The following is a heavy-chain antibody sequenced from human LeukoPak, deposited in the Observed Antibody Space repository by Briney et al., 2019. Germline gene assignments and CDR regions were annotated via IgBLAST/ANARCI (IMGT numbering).Heavy chain of an antibody. D-gene: IGHD3-22*01. J-gene: IGHJ4*02. V-gene: IGHV3-23*01. Sequence: GGTLRLSCAASGFTFSSYGMSWVRQAPGKGLEWVSTISGSGVNRDYADSVKGRFIIPRDNSKNTLYLQMHSLRAEDTAVYYCAKGISPMISLLYFDYWGQGTLVTVSS. CDR3: AKGISPMISLLYFDY. CDR2: ISGSGVNR. CDR1: GFTFSSYG.